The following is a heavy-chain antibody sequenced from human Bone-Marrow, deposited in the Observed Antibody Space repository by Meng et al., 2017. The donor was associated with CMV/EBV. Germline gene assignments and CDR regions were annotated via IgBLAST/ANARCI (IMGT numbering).Heavy chain of an antibody. J-gene: IGHJ5*02. CDR1: GYTFTAHY. CDR2: IHPHRGDT. D-gene: IGHD6-19*01. CDR3: AREGLRGYGSSWFDP. Sequence: ASVKVSCKASGYTFTAHYFHWVRQAPGQGLEWMGWIHPHRGDTNYAQQFQGRVTLTRDTSISTAYMELSRLRSDDTAVYYCAREGLRGYGSSWFDPWGQGTLVTVSS. V-gene: IGHV1-2*02.